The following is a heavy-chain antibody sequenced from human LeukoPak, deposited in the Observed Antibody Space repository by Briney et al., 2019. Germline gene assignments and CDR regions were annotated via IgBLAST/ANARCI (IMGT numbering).Heavy chain of an antibody. J-gene: IGHJ4*02. CDR1: GGSISSSSYY. D-gene: IGHD3-16*01. CDR3: ARHDGPVRGIPGLAFDY. Sequence: SETLSLTCTVSGGSISSSSYYWGWIRQPPGKGLEWIGSIYYSGSTYYNPSLKSRVTISVDTSKNQFSLKLSSVTAADTAVYYCARHDGPVRGIPGLAFDYWGQGTLVTVSS. CDR2: IYYSGST. V-gene: IGHV4-39*01.